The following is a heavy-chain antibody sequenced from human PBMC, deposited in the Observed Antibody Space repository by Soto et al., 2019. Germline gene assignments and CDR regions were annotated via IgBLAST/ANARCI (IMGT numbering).Heavy chain of an antibody. CDR3: ARVRYCSRGSCFVS. CDR1: GGTFSSYA. D-gene: IGHD2-15*01. J-gene: IGHJ4*02. CDR2: IIPIFGTA. Sequence: SVKVSCKASGGTFSSYAISWVRQAPGQGLEWMGGIIPIFGTANYAQKFQARVTITADESTSTAYMELSSVRAEDTAVYYCARVRYCSRGSCFVSWSQGTLVSVSS. V-gene: IGHV1-69*13.